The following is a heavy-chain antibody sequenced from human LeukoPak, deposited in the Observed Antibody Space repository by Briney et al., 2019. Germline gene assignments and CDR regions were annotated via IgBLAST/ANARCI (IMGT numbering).Heavy chain of an antibody. CDR2: ISHDGTVK. Sequence: GGSLRLSCAASGFIFRNYGMKWVRQAPGKGLEWVAVISHDGTVKYYADSVKGRFTISRDDSTTTLILQMNSLRVEDTAVYFCAKEGSEFSSSFLDYWGQGTLVTVSS. V-gene: IGHV3-30*18. D-gene: IGHD2-2*01. CDR1: GFIFRNYG. CDR3: AKEGSEFSSSFLDY. J-gene: IGHJ4*02.